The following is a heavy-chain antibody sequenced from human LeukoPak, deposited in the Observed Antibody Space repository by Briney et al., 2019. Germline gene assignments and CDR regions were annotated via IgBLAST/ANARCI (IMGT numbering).Heavy chain of an antibody. Sequence: GGSLRLSCSASTFKMGDFWMSWVRQVPGERPEWVATIRQDGREKFFADAVKGRFAISRDNAKNSLYLQMNSLRAEDTAVYYCAREGDYGEPLDYWGQGTLVTVSS. D-gene: IGHD4-17*01. CDR3: AREGDYGEPLDY. CDR1: TFKMGDFW. J-gene: IGHJ4*02. CDR2: IRQDGREK. V-gene: IGHV3-7*01.